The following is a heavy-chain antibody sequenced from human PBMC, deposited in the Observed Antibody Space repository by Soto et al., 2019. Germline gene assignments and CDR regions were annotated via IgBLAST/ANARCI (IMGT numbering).Heavy chain of an antibody. CDR2: ISYDGSN. Sequence: QVQLVESGGGVVQPGRSLRLSCAASGFTFSSYGMHWVRQAPGKGLEWVAGISYDGSNYYADSVKGRFTISRDNSKNTLYLQMNSLRAEDTAIYFCAKEYSGPADYWGQGTLVTVSS. V-gene: IGHV3-30*18. D-gene: IGHD1-26*01. J-gene: IGHJ4*02. CDR3: AKEYSGPADY. CDR1: GFTFSSYG.